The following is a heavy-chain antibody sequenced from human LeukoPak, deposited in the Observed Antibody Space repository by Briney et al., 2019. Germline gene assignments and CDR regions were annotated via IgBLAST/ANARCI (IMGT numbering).Heavy chain of an antibody. CDR1: GGSISSYY. Sequence: PSETLSLTCTVSGGSISSYYWGWIRQPPGKGLEWIGYIYYSGSTNYNPSLKSRVTISVDTSKNQFSLKLSSVTAADTAVYYCARLGPPGVVPAAILSAWYFDLWGRGTLVTVSS. J-gene: IGHJ2*01. D-gene: IGHD2-2*01. CDR2: IYYSGST. V-gene: IGHV4-59*01. CDR3: ARLGPPGVVPAAILSAWYFDL.